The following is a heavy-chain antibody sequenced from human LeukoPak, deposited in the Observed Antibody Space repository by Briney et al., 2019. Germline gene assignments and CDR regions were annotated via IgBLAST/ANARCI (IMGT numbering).Heavy chain of an antibody. J-gene: IGHJ5*02. CDR2: INPNSGGT. Sequence: ASVKVSCKASGYTFTGYYMHWVRQAPGQGLEWMGWINPNSGGTNYAQKFQGRVTMTRDTSISTAYMELSRLRSDDTAVYYCARDRLTGTANWFDPWGQGTQVTVSS. CDR1: GYTFTGYY. D-gene: IGHD1-20*01. V-gene: IGHV1-2*02. CDR3: ARDRLTGTANWFDP.